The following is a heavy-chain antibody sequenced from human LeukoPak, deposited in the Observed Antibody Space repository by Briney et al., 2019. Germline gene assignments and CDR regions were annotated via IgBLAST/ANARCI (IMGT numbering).Heavy chain of an antibody. J-gene: IGHJ6*03. Sequence: GGSLRLSCAASGFTFSSYWMSWVRQAQGKGREGGANIKQDGSEKYYVDSVKGRFTISRDNAKNTLYLQMNSLRAEDTAVYYCARARSGLYYYMDVWGKGTTVTVSS. V-gene: IGHV3-7*01. CDR2: IKQDGSEK. CDR1: GFTFSSYW. CDR3: ARARSGLYYYMDV.